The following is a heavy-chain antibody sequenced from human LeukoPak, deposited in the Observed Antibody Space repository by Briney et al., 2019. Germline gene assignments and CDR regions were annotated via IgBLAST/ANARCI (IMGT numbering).Heavy chain of an antibody. CDR1: RGIFSGYY. D-gene: IGHD2-2*01. CDR3: LSGGPVYCSRIRCALLDY. Sequence: SETLSLTCSVYRGIFSGYYWNWIRQPPGKGLEWIGEINHSGSANYNPSLKSRVTISVDTSKNQFSLYLSSVTAAETAVYYCLSGGPVYCSRIRCALLDYWGLGTLVTVSS. CDR2: INHSGSA. V-gene: IGHV4-34*01. J-gene: IGHJ4*02.